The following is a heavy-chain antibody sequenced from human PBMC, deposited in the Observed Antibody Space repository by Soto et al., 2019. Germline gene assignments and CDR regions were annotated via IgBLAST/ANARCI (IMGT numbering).Heavy chain of an antibody. CDR3: ARHAPQHYYDSSGYAFDI. V-gene: IGHV5-51*01. Sequence: PGESLKISCKGSGYSFTSYWIGWVRQMPGKGLEWMGIIYPGDSDTRYSPSFQGQVTISADKSISTAYLQWSSPKASDTAMYYCARHAPQHYYDSSGYAFDIWGQGTMVTVSS. CDR1: GYSFTSYW. D-gene: IGHD3-22*01. J-gene: IGHJ3*02. CDR2: IYPGDSDT.